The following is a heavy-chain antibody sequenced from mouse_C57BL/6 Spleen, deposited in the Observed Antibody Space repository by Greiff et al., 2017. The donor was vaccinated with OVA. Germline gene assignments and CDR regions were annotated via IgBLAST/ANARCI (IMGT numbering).Heavy chain of an antibody. CDR2: IHPNSGSN. D-gene: IGHD2-4*01. CDR3: AIDGPYYDYDPSWFAY. CDR1: GYTFTSYW. J-gene: IGHJ3*01. V-gene: IGHV1-64*01. Sequence: VQLQQSGAELVKPGASVKLSCKASGYTFTSYWMHWVKQRPGQGLERIGMIHPNSGSNNYNEKLKSKATLTVDKSSSTAYMQLSSLTSEDSAVYYCAIDGPYYDYDPSWFAYWGQGTLVTVSA.